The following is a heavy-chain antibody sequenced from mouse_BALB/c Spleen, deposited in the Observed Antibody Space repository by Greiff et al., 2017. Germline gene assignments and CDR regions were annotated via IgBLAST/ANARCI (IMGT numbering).Heavy chain of an antibody. J-gene: IGHJ4*01. CDR2: IRSKSNNYAT. V-gene: IGHV10-1*02. Sequence: EVKLMESGGGLVQPKGSLKLSCAASGFTFNTYAMNWVRQAPGKGLEWVARIRSKSNNYATYYADSVKDRFTISRDDSQSMLYLQMNNLKTEDTAMYYCVRGRFGMDYWGQGTSVTVSS. CDR1: GFTFNTYA. CDR3: VRGRFGMDY.